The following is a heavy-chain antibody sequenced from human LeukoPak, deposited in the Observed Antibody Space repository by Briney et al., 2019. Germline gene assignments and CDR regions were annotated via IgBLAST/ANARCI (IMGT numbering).Heavy chain of an antibody. J-gene: IGHJ6*03. V-gene: IGHV1-2*02. D-gene: IGHD3-10*01. CDR3: ARVPATTWPTWFVGSQYYYYMDV. CDR2: INPNSGGT. CDR1: GYTFTGYY. Sequence: ASVKVSCKASGYTFTGYYMHWVRQAPGQGLEWMGWINPNSGGTNYAQKFQGRVTMTRDTSISTAYMELSRLRSDDTAVYYCARVPATTWPTWFVGSQYYYYMDVWGKGTTVTVFS.